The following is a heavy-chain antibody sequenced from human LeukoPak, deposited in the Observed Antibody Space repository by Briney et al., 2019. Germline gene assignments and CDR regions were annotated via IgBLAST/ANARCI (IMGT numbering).Heavy chain of an antibody. J-gene: IGHJ4*02. CDR3: ARHLSGITGYTYGRGIDY. Sequence: LTGGSLRLSCAASGFTFSSYWMSWVRQAPGKGLEWAANIKKDGSEKYYVDSVKGRFTISRDNAKQSLYLKMKSLRAEDTAVYYCARHLSGITGYTYGRGIDYWGQGTLLTVSS. CDR1: GFTFSSYW. CDR2: IKKDGSEK. D-gene: IGHD5-18*01. V-gene: IGHV3-7*01.